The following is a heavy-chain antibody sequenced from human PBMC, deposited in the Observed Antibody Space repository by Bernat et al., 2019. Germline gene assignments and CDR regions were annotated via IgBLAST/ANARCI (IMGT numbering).Heavy chain of an antibody. CDR1: GFTVSSNY. CDR3: VRDHGRP. Sequence: EVQLVESGGGLVQPGGSLRLSCAASGFTVSSNYMSWVRQAPGKGLEWVSVAYSGGTTYYADSVKGRFTISRDNSKNTVYLQMNSLRAEDTGVYYCVRDHGRPWGQGTLVTVSS. CDR2: AYSGGTT. J-gene: IGHJ5*02. V-gene: IGHV3-66*01. D-gene: IGHD4-17*01.